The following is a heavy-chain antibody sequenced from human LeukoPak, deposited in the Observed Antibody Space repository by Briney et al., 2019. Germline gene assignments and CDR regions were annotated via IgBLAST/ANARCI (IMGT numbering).Heavy chain of an antibody. CDR1: GFTYSSCV. J-gene: IGHJ4*02. V-gene: IGHV3-23*01. Sequence: GGSLRLSCATSGFTYSSCVMAWVRQAPGKGLEWVSSISGSGGSTYYADSVKGRFTISRDNSMNMLYLQMNSLTAEDTAVYYCSKRHCSSTHCYAFDYWGQGTLVTVSS. CDR3: SKRHCSSTHCYAFDY. CDR2: ISGSGGST. D-gene: IGHD2-2*01.